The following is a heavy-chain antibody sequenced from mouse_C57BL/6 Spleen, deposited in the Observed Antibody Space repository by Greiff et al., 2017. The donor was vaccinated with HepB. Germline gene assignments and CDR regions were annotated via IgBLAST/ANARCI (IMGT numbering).Heavy chain of an antibody. D-gene: IGHD3-2*02. CDR2: ISSGSSTI. J-gene: IGHJ4*01. CDR3: ARGQLRPPMDY. Sequence: EVNLVESGGGLVKPGGSLKLSCAASGFTFSDYGMHWVRQAPEKGLEWVAYISSGSSTIYYADTVKGRFPISRDNAKNTLFLQMTSLRSEDTAMYYCARGQLRPPMDYWGQGTSVTVSS. V-gene: IGHV5-17*01. CDR1: GFTFSDYG.